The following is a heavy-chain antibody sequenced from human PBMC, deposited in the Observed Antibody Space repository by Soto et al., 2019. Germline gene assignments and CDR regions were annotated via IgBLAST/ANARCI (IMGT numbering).Heavy chain of an antibody. J-gene: IGHJ5*02. Sequence: EVQLVESGGGVVRPGGSLRLSCEASGIIFNDYGMSWVRQAPGKGLEWVSGINWNGASVGYADSVKGRFTISRDNARNSLFLQMNSLRVEDTALYYCASMVGYCSGGNCPWGQGTRVTVTS. V-gene: IGHV3-20*04. CDR2: INWNGASV. CDR1: GIIFNDYG. D-gene: IGHD2-15*01. CDR3: ASMVGYCSGGNCP.